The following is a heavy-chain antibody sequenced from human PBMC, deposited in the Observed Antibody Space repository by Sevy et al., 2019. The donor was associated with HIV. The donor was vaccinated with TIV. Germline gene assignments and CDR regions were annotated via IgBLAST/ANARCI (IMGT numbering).Heavy chain of an antibody. CDR3: ARGIAAAGTPLVWFDP. J-gene: IGHJ5*02. CDR1: GGSFSGYY. V-gene: IGHV4-34*01. Sequence: SETLSLTCAVYGGSFSGYYWSWIRQPPGKGLEWIGEINHSGSTNYNPSLKSRVTISVDTSKNQFSLKLSSVTAADTAVYYCARGIAAAGTPLVWFDPWGQGTLVTVSS. CDR2: INHSGST. D-gene: IGHD6-13*01.